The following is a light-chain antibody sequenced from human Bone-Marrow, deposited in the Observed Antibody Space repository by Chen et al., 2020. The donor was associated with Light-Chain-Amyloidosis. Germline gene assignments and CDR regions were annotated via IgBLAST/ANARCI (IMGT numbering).Light chain of an antibody. CDR1: DLPTKY. J-gene: IGLJ2*01. CDR3: QSADSSGTYEVI. CDR2: RDT. V-gene: IGLV3-25*03. Sequence: SYELTQPPSVSVSPGQTARITCSGDDLPTKYAYWYQQKQGQAPVLVIHRDTARPSGISERFSGSSSGTTATLTNSGVQAEDEADYHCQSADSSGTYEVIFGGGTKLTVL.